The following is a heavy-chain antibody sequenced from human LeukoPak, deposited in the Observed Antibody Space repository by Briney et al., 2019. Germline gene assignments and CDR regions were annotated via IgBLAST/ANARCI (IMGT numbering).Heavy chain of an antibody. Sequence: GGSLTLSCAASGFSFSTYDMIWIRQAPGRGLEWVSHISSGRSDYRRYAESVRGRFTISRDNAKNSVYLEMNGLTKKDTAVYYCARGGRNDLRSWFDPWGQGTVVTVSS. CDR3: ARGGRNDLRSWFDP. J-gene: IGHJ5*02. D-gene: IGHD1-1*01. V-gene: IGHV3-11*06. CDR1: GFSFSTYD. CDR2: ISSGRSDYR.